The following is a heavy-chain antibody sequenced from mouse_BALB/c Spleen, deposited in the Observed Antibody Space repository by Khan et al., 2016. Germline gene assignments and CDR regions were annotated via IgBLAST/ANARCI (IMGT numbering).Heavy chain of an antibody. Sequence: EVQLQESGPGLVKPSPTLSLTCTVTGSSITSGYGWDWIRQFPGDKLAWVGYLSYSGSTNYHPSPKTRISITRNTSKNPVAPQLKSVTTQDTATYYCARTARIKYWGQGTTLTVSS. J-gene: IGHJ2*01. CDR1: GSSITSGYG. V-gene: IGHV3-1*02. D-gene: IGHD3-3*01. CDR3: ARTARIKY. CDR2: LSYSGST.